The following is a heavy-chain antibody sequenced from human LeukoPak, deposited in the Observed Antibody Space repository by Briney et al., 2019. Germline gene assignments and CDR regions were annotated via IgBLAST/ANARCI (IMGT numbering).Heavy chain of an antibody. CDR3: ARHNQRRYSYVRI. Sequence: GESLKISCKGSGYSFTSYWIGWVRQMPGKGLEWMGIIYPGDSDTRYSPSFQGQVTISADKSISTAYLQWSSLKASDAAMYYCARHNQRRYSYVRIWGQGTMVTVSS. D-gene: IGHD5-18*01. CDR2: IYPGDSDT. V-gene: IGHV5-51*01. J-gene: IGHJ3*02. CDR1: GYSFTSYW.